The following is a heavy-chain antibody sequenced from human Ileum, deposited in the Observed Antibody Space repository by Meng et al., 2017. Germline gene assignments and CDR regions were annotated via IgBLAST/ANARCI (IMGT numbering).Heavy chain of an antibody. D-gene: IGHD1-26*01. CDR1: GFTVSGYD. Sequence: VYLCEAGVGCVQRWGSPRLSYAAPGFTVSGYDVDWVRQAPGHGREWVAHIREKAMGYTTEYAASVNGRFTLSREDSGGLVFLQMNNLRSEDTAVYYCCRGSSRARDWDYWGQGTLVTVSS. CDR3: CRGSSRARDWDY. CDR2: IREKAMGYTT. V-gene: IGHV3-72*01. J-gene: IGHJ4*02.